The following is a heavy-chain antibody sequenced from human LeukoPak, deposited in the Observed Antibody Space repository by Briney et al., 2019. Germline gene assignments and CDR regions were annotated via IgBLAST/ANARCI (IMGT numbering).Heavy chain of an antibody. V-gene: IGHV4-61*02. Sequence: PSQTLSLTCTVSGDSITSGSYFWTWIRQSAGGGLEWIGRVYASGSTNYNPSLQSRVTMSVDTSKNQFSLNLSSVTAADTAVYYCARGSCGVGCPGYNWFDPWGQGTLVTVSS. J-gene: IGHJ5*02. CDR3: ARGSCGVGCPGYNWFDP. D-gene: IGHD2-21*01. CDR2: VYASGST. CDR1: GDSITSGSYF.